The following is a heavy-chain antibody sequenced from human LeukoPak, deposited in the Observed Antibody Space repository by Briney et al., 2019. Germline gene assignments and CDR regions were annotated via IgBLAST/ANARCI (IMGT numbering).Heavy chain of an antibody. J-gene: IGHJ4*02. V-gene: IGHV1-2*02. CDR2: INPNSGGT. D-gene: IGHD6-25*01. CDR3: ARDIKTGIAAAGNY. CDR1: GYTFTGYY. Sequence: ASVKVSCKASGYTFTGYYMHWVRQAPGQGLEWMGWINPNSGGTNYAQKFQGRVTMTRDTSISTAYMELSRLRSDDTAVYYCARDIKTGIAAAGNYWGQGTLVTVSS.